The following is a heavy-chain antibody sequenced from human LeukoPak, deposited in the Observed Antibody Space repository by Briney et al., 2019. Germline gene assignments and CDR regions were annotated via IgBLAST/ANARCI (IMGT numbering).Heavy chain of an antibody. D-gene: IGHD3-3*01. V-gene: IGHV1-8*01. CDR3: ARGLYYDFWSGYYTRLYYYYMDV. J-gene: IGHJ6*03. Sequence: ASVKVSCKASGYTFTSYDINWVRQATGQGLEWMGWMNPNSGNTGYAQKIQGRVTITRNTSISTAYMELSSLRSEDTAVYYCARGLYYDFWSGYYTRLYYYYMDVWGKGTTVTVSS. CDR2: MNPNSGNT. CDR1: GYTFTSYD.